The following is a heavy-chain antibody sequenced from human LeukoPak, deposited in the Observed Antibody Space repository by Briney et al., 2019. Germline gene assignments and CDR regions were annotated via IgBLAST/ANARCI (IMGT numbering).Heavy chain of an antibody. CDR2: ISGTNRAI. CDR1: GFNFNAYG. V-gene: IGHV3-48*01. D-gene: IGHD2-21*02. J-gene: IGHJ3*02. Sequence: PGGSLRLSCVGSGFNFNAYGMNWVRQAPGEGLEWLAFISGTNRAIHYADSVKGRFTITRDNAKNSLFLQTNSLRAEDTAVYYCTSHTGTGDAFRPFHIWGQGTMVTVSS. CDR3: TSHTGTGDAFRPFHI.